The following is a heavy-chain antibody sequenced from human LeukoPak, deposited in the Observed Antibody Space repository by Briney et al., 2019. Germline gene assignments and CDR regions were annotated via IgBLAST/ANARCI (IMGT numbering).Heavy chain of an antibody. CDR1: GGSISSSSYY. Sequence: SETLSLTCTVSGGSISSSSYYWGWIRQPPGKGLEWIGSIYYSGSTYYNPSLKSRVTISVDTSKNQFSLKLSSVTAADTAVYYCARLRGQLWPHYYMDVWGKGTTVTISS. CDR2: IYYSGST. V-gene: IGHV4-39*07. CDR3: ARLRGQLWPHYYMDV. J-gene: IGHJ6*03. D-gene: IGHD5-18*01.